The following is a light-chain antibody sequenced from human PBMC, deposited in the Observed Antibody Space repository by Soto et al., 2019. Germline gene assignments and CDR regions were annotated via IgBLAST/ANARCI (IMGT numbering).Light chain of an antibody. J-gene: IGLJ3*02. Sequence: LAQPASVSGSPGQSITISCTGTSSDVGGYNYVSWYQQHPGKAPKLMIYEVSNRPSGVSNRFSGSKSGNTASLTISGLQAEDEADYYCSSYTSSSTAWVFGGGTQLTVL. CDR3: SSYTSSSTAWV. CDR2: EVS. V-gene: IGLV2-14*01. CDR1: SSDVGGYNY.